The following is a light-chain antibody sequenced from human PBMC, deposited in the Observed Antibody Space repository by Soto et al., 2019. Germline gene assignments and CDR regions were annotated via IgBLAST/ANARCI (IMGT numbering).Light chain of an antibody. V-gene: IGLV2-8*01. Sequence: QSALTQPPSASGSPGQSVTISCTGTSSDVGGYNYVSWYQQHAGRAPKPIIFEVTKRPSGVPDRFSGSKSGNTASLTVSGLQADDEADYYCASYAGSNNLGVFGTGTQLTVL. CDR3: ASYAGSNNLGV. CDR1: SSDVGGYNY. CDR2: EVT. J-gene: IGLJ1*01.